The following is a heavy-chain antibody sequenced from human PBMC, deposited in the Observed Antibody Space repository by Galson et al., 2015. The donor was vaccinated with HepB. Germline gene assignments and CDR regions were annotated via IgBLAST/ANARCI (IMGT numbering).Heavy chain of an antibody. CDR2: IRYDGSNK. J-gene: IGHJ3*02. D-gene: IGHD2-15*01. Sequence: SLRLSCAASGFTFSGYGMHWVRQAPGKGLEWVAFIRYDGSNKYYADSVKGRFTISRDNSKNTLYLQMNSLRAEDTAVYYCAREGTHCSGGSCYSGAFDIWGQGTMVTVSS. V-gene: IGHV3-30*02. CDR3: AREGTHCSGGSCYSGAFDI. CDR1: GFTFSGYG.